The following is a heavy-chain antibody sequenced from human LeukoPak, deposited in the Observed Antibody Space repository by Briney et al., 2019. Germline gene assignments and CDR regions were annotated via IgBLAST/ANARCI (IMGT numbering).Heavy chain of an antibody. CDR1: GFTFSSYS. V-gene: IGHV3-21*01. Sequence: GGSLRLSCAASGFTFSSYSMNWVRQAPGKGLEWVSSISSSSSYIYYADSVKGRFTISRDNAKSSLYLQMNSLRAEDTAVYYCASGYSSDYGGNTYWGQGTLVTVSS. J-gene: IGHJ4*02. CDR2: ISSSSSYI. D-gene: IGHD4-23*01. CDR3: ASGYSSDYGGNTY.